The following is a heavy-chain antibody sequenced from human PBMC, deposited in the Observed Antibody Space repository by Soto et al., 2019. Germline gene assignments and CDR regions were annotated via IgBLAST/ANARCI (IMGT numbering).Heavy chain of an antibody. J-gene: IGHJ3*02. D-gene: IGHD2-15*01. Sequence: QVQLAQSGAEVKKPGSSVKVSCKASGGTFSSYAISWVRQAPGQGLEWMGGIIPIFGTANYAQKFQGRVMITADESTSTAYMELSSLRSEDTAVYYCARACSGGSCYSRGHAAFDIWGQGTMVTVSS. CDR2: IIPIFGTA. CDR1: GGTFSSYA. CDR3: ARACSGGSCYSRGHAAFDI. V-gene: IGHV1-69*12.